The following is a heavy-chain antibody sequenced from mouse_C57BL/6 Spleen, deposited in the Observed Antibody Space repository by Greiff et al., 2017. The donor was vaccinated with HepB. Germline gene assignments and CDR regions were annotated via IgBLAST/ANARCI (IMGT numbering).Heavy chain of an antibody. CDR2: ISDGGSYT. CDR3: ARDVRLRGSAMDY. J-gene: IGHJ4*01. CDR1: GFTFSSYA. D-gene: IGHD2-4*01. Sequence: EVMLVESGGGLVKPGGSLKLSCAASGFTFSSYAMSWVRQTPEKRLEWVATISDGGSYTYYPDNVKGRFTISRDKAKNNLYLQMSHLKSEDTAMYYCARDVRLRGSAMDYWGQGTSVTVSS. V-gene: IGHV5-4*01.